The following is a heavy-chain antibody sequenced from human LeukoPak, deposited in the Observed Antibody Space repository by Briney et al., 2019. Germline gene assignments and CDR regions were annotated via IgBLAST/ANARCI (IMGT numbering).Heavy chain of an antibody. D-gene: IGHD5-12*01. J-gene: IGHJ3*02. CDR1: GGSISSYY. CDR2: IYYSGST. V-gene: IGHV4-59*08. CDR3: ARQGATYWGAFDI. Sequence: NTSETLSLTCTVSGGSISSYYWSWIRQPPGKGLEWIGYIYYSGSTNYNPSLKSRVTISVDTSKNQFSLKLSSVTAADTAVYYCARQGATYWGAFDIWGQGTMVTVSS.